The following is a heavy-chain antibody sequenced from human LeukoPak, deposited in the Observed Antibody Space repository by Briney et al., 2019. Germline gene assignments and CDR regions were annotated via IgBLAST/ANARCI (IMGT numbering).Heavy chain of an antibody. Sequence: GGSLRLSCAASGFIFTDSWMAWVRQAPGKGLEWLANINEDGSDKNYVVALKGRFTISRDNSKNTLYLQLNSLSADDTAVYYCARNSGWYGVSWGQGTLVTVSS. V-gene: IGHV3-7*03. D-gene: IGHD6-19*01. CDR3: ARNSGWYGVS. CDR2: INEDGSDK. J-gene: IGHJ4*02. CDR1: GFIFTDSW.